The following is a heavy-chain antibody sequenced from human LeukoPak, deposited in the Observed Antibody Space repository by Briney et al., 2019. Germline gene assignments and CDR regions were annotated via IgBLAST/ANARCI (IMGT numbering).Heavy chain of an antibody. CDR3: ARGGNYWPQWWFDP. J-gene: IGHJ5*02. V-gene: IGHV4-61*02. CDR2: VYSSGST. CDR1: GGSIRSGNDY. Sequence: TSETLSLTCTVSGGSIRSGNDYWTWIRQPAGKALEWIGRVYSSGSTSYNPSLKGRVSTSMDTPKNQLSLKLSSVTAADTAVYYCARGGNYWPQWWFDPWGRGTLVSVSS. D-gene: IGHD1-26*01.